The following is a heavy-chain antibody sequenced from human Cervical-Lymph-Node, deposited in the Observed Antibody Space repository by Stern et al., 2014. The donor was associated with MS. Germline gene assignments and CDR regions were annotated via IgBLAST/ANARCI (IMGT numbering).Heavy chain of an antibody. CDR1: GFTFTSYD. CDR2: IDVDKGKT. Sequence: QVQLVESGAEVKKPGASVKLSCKASGFTFTSYDMHWVRQAPGQRLEWMGWIDVDKGKTECAQNFQGRITITRDRDANTAYLDLTTLTSEDTAVYYCARTGGWYYGLDVWGQGSTVIVSS. V-gene: IGHV1-3*01. D-gene: IGHD4-23*01. CDR3: ARTGGWYYGLDV. J-gene: IGHJ6*02.